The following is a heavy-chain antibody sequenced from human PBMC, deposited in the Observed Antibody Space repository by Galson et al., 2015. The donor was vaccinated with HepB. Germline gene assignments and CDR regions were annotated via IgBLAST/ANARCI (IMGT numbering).Heavy chain of an antibody. CDR1: GFTFSNYA. D-gene: IGHD6-13*01. Sequence: SLRLSCAASGFTFSNYAIHWVRQAPGKGLEWVAVISYDGNKKYHADSVKGRFTISRDNSHSTLYLQMSSLRPEDTALYYCARAGGSSSWYHFDYWGQGTLVTVSS. CDR3: ARAGGSSSWYHFDY. J-gene: IGHJ4*02. CDR2: ISYDGNKK. V-gene: IGHV3-30*04.